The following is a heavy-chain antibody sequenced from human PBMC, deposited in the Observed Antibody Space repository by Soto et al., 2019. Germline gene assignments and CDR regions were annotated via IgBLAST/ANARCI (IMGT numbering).Heavy chain of an antibody. CDR1: GFTFSNAW. J-gene: IGHJ4*02. D-gene: IGHD3-3*01. V-gene: IGHV3-15*01. CDR3: TTVGGDFWSGPMVY. Sequence: EVQLVESGGGLVKPGGSLRLSCAASGFTFSNAWMSWVRQAPGKGLEWVGRIKSKTDGGTTDYAAPVKGRFTISRDDSKNTLYLPMNSLKSQDTAVYYCTTVGGDFWSGPMVYWGQGTLVTVSS. CDR2: IKSKTDGGTT.